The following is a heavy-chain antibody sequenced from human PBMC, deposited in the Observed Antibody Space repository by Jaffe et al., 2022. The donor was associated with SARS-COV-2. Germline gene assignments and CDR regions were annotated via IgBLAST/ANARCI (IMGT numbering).Heavy chain of an antibody. D-gene: IGHD3-22*01. CDR2: ISSSSSTI. CDR3: ARSSDYYDSSGYYYDYYYGMDV. CDR1: GFTFSSYS. V-gene: IGHV3-48*02. J-gene: IGHJ6*02. Sequence: EVQLVESGGGLVQPGGSLRLSCAASGFTFSSYSMNWVRQAPGKGLEWVSYISSSSSTIYYADSVKGRFTISRDNAKNSLYLQMNSLRDEDTAVYYCARSSDYYDSSGYYYDYYYGMDVWGQGTTVTVSS.